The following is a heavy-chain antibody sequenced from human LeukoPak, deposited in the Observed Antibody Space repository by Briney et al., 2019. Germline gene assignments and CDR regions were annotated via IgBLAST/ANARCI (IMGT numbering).Heavy chain of an antibody. J-gene: IGHJ6*03. CDR3: AYSTFRFPYYMDV. CDR2: IFSGGNT. V-gene: IGHV3-53*01. CDR1: GFTVSSNY. Sequence: GGSLRLSCAASGFTVSSNYMSWVRQAPGKGLEWVSVIFSGGNTYYADSVKGRFTISRDNSKNTLYLQMNSLRAEDTAVYHCAYSTFRFPYYMDVWGKGTTVTVSS. D-gene: IGHD3-3*01.